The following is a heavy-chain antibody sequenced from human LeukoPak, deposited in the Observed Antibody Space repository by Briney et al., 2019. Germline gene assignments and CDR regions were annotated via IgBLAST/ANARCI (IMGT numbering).Heavy chain of an antibody. CDR3: ARDALPTYVDTAMAYYFDY. J-gene: IGHJ4*02. Sequence: GGSLRLSCAASGFTFSSYGMHWVRQAPGKGLEWVAVIWYDGSNKYYADSVKGRFTISRDNAKNSLYLQMNSLRAEDTALYYCARDALPTYVDTAMAYYFDYWGQGTLVTVSS. CDR2: IWYDGSNK. D-gene: IGHD5-18*01. V-gene: IGHV3-33*01. CDR1: GFTFSSYG.